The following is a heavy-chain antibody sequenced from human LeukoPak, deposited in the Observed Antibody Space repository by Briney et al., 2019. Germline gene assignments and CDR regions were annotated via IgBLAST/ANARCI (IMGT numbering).Heavy chain of an antibody. J-gene: IGHJ3*02. V-gene: IGHV1-18*01. CDR2: ISAYNGNT. CDR1: GYTFTSYG. Sequence: VASVKASCKASGYTFTSYGISWVRQAPGQGLEWMGWISAYNGNTNYAQKLQGRVTMTTDTSTSTAYMELRSLRSDDTAVYYCANLFVGDYGVDDGDAFDIWGQGTTVTVSS. CDR3: ANLFVGDYGVDDGDAFDI. D-gene: IGHD4-17*01.